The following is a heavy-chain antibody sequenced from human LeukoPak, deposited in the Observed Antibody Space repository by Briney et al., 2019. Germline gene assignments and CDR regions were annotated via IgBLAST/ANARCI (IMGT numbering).Heavy chain of an antibody. CDR3: ARAPQGVAAANYFYY. J-gene: IGHJ4*02. V-gene: IGHV4-4*07. D-gene: IGHD2-15*01. CDR2: ISTSGST. Sequence: SETLSLTCTVSGGSLSIYYWSWVRQPAGKGLECIWRISTSGSTIYNPSLKSRVTMSVDTSKNQFSLELSSVTAADAAVYYCARAPQGVAAANYFYYGGQGTLVTVSS. CDR1: GGSLSIYY.